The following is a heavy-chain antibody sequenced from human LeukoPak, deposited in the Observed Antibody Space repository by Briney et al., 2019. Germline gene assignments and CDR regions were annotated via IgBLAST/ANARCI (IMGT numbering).Heavy chain of an antibody. CDR2: INLNCGGT. CDR1: GCTFTRYH. J-gene: IGHJ4*02. V-gene: IGHV1-2*02. D-gene: IGHD1-26*01. CDR3: AADHGGSYFPTRFDY. Sequence: AAVKVSCKGSGCTFTRYHMHWLRQPPGQGGAGMGWINLNCGGTNYAQKFQGRVTMTRDTSIRTAYMELSRLRSDDTAVYYCAADHGGSYFPTRFDYWGEGTLLTVS.